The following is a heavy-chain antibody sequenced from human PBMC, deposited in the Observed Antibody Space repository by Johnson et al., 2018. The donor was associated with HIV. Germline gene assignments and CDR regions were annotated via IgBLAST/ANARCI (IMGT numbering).Heavy chain of an antibody. Sequence: VQLVESGGGFVKPGGSLRLSCAASGFTFNNAWMSWVRQAPGKGLEWVGHIKSKTDGGTTDYAAPVKGRFTISRDDSKNTLYLQINSLKTEDTAVYYCTTGFAAFDIWGQGTMVTVSS. CDR1: GFTFNNAW. V-gene: IGHV3-15*01. CDR2: IKSKTDGGTT. J-gene: IGHJ3*02. CDR3: TTGFAAFDI.